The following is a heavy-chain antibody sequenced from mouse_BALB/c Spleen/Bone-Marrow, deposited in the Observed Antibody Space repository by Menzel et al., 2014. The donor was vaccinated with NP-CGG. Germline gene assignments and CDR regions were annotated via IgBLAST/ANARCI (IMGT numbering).Heavy chain of an antibody. CDR3: ARFPMDY. V-gene: IGHV7-3*02. J-gene: IGHJ4*01. Sequence: EVQLVESGGGLVQPGGSLRLSCATSGFTFXDYYMSWVRQPPGKALEWLAFIRNKAYGYTTEYSASVRGRFTISRDNSQSVLYLQMNTLRAEDSATYYCARFPMDYWGQGTSVTVSS. CDR1: GFTFXDYY. CDR2: IRNKAYGYTT.